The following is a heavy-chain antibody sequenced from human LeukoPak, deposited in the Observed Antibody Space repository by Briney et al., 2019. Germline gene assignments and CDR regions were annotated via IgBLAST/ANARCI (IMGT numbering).Heavy chain of an antibody. CDR3: XXAPPYYSDSSGYFQH. V-gene: IGHV3-9*01. CDR1: GFTFDDSA. D-gene: IGHD3-22*01. J-gene: IGHJ1*01. Sequence: GGSLRLSCAASGFTFDDSAMHWVRQVQGKGLERVSGLSWNSGIIDYADSVKGRFTISRDNAKNSLYLQMHNLRPDDTAFYYCXXAPPYYSDSSGYFQHWGQGTLVTVSS. CDR2: LSWNSGII.